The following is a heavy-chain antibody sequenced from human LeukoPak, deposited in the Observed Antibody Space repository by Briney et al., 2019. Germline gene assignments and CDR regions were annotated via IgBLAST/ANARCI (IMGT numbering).Heavy chain of an antibody. CDR3: ASGQEWELPRD. CDR2: IYHSGST. D-gene: IGHD1-26*01. J-gene: IGHJ4*02. V-gene: IGHV4-39*07. Sequence: SETLSLTCTVSGGSISSSSYYWGWIRQPPGKGLEWIGYIYHSGSTYYNPSLKSRVTISVDRSKNQFSLKLSSVTAADTAVYYCASGQEWELPRDWGQGTLVTVSS. CDR1: GGSISSSSYY.